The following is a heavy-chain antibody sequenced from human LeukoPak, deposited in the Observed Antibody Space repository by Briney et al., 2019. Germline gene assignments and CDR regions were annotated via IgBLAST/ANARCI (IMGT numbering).Heavy chain of an antibody. D-gene: IGHD3-16*01. Sequence: PSETLSLTCSVSGDSISSYYWSWIRQPPGKGLEWIGYIYYSGTTKYNPSLEGRVTISVDTSKSQFSLKVNSVTSADTAVYYCATSYYDYDRWDYWGQGALVTVSS. CDR3: ATSYYDYDRWDY. V-gene: IGHV4-59*01. J-gene: IGHJ4*02. CDR2: IYYSGTT. CDR1: GDSISSYY.